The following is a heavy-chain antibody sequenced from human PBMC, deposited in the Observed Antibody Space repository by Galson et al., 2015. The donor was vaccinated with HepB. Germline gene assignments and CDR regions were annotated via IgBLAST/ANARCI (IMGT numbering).Heavy chain of an antibody. D-gene: IGHD3-16*01. CDR2: IDPSDSYT. CDR3: ASAGTFGGVMAPFDY. Sequence: QSGAEVKKPGESLRISCKGSGYSFTSYWISWVRQMPGKGLEWMGRIDPSDSYTNYSPSFQGHVTISADKSISTAYLQWSSLKASDTAMYYCASAGTFGGVMAPFDYWGQGTLVTVSS. V-gene: IGHV5-10-1*01. J-gene: IGHJ4*02. CDR1: GYSFTSYW.